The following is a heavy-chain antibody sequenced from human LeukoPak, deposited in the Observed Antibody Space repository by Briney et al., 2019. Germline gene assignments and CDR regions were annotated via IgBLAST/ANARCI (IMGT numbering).Heavy chain of an antibody. CDR3: AREGHDFWSGSRGWFDP. D-gene: IGHD3-3*01. CDR1: AGSITSHDYY. CDR2: THNSGST. Sequence: SETLSLTCTVSAGSITSHDYYWSWIRQAPGKGLEWIGYTHNSGSTFYNPSLKSRFTISVDTSKNQFSLKVRSVTATDTAVYYCAREGHDFWSGSRGWFDPWGPGTLVTVSS. J-gene: IGHJ5*02. V-gene: IGHV4-30-4*01.